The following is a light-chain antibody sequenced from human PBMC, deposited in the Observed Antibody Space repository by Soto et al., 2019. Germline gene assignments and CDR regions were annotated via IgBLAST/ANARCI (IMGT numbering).Light chain of an antibody. CDR1: QSVSSN. CDR2: GAS. V-gene: IGKV3-15*01. CDR3: QQYGTSEII. Sequence: IEMTQSPATLSVSPGERATLSCRASQSVSSNLVWYQQKPGQAPRLLIYGASTRVTGIPARFSGSGSGTEFTLTISRLEPEDFAVFYCQQYGTSEIIFGQGNRLEIK. J-gene: IGKJ5*01.